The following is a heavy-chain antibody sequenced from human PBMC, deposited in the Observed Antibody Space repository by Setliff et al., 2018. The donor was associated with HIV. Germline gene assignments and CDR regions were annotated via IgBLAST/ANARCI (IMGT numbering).Heavy chain of an antibody. J-gene: IGHJ6*04. V-gene: IGHV3-43D*04. D-gene: IGHD6-19*01. CDR2: ISWDGGGT. CDR1: GFTFDDYA. Sequence: GGSLRLSCAASGFTFDDYAMHWVRQAPGKGLEWVSLISWDGGGTYYADSVKGRFTISRDNSKNSLYLQMNSLRAEDTAFYYCAKGYRRSSGWPEYYYYALDVWGKGTTVTVSS. CDR3: AKGYRRSSGWPEYYYYALDV.